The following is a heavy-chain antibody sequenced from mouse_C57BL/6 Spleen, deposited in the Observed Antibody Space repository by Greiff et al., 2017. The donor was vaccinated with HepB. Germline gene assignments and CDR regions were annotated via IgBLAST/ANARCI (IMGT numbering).Heavy chain of an antibody. CDR2: IDPSDSYT. D-gene: IGHD3-2*02. V-gene: IGHV1-69*01. CDR3: ARRLMDY. J-gene: IGHJ4*01. CDR1: GYTFTSYW. Sequence: QVQLQQPGAELVMPGASVKLSCKASGYTFTSYWMHWVKQRPGQGLEWIGEIDPSDSYTNYNQKFKGKSTLTVDKSSSTAYMQHSSLTSEDSAVYYCARRLMDYWGQGTSVPVSS.